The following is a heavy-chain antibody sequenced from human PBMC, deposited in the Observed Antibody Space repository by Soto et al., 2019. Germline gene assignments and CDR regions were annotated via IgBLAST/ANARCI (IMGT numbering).Heavy chain of an antibody. CDR1: GFTFNSYW. CDR3: ARGGLGSYLLDY. CDR2: INMDGTRT. J-gene: IGHJ4*02. Sequence: EVQLVESGGGSVQPGGSLRLSCAASGFTFNSYWVHWVRQVQGKGLVWLSRINMDGTRTNYADSVKGRFAISRDNAKNTVYLQMNSLGVEDSAAYYCARGGLGSYLLDYWDQGTLVSVSS. V-gene: IGHV3-74*01. D-gene: IGHD3-10*01.